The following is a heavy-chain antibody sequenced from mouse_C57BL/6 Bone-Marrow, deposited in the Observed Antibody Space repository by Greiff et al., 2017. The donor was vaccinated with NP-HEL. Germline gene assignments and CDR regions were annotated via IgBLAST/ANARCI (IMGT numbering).Heavy chain of an antibody. CDR3: ASGAY. CDR1: GFSLTSYG. J-gene: IGHJ3*01. CDR2: IWGVGST. Sequence: HVQLNESVPGLVAPSQSLSITCTVSGFSLTSYGVDWVRQSPGKGLEWLGVIWGVGSTNYNLALKSRLSISKDNSKSQVFLKMNSLQTDDTAMYYCASGAYWGQGTLVTVSA. V-gene: IGHV2-6*01.